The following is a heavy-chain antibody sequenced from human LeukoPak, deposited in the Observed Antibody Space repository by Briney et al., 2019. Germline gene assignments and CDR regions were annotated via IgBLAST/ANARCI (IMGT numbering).Heavy chain of an antibody. D-gene: IGHD6-25*01. V-gene: IGHV3-21*01. J-gene: IGHJ2*01. Sequence: GGSLRLSCAASGFTFSSYSMNWVRQAPGKGLEWVLSISSSSSYIYYADSVKGRFTISRDNAKNSLYLQMNSPRAEDTAVYYCARDGRGSNYWYFDLWGRGTLVTVSS. CDR2: ISSSSSYI. CDR1: GFTFSSYS. CDR3: ARDGRGSNYWYFDL.